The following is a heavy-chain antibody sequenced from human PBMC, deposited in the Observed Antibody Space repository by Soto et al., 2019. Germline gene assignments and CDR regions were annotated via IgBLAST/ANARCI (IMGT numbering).Heavy chain of an antibody. Sequence: GGSLRLSCAASGFTFSRDGMSWVRQAPGKGLEWVSLITDNGGSTYYADSVKGRFTISRDNTKDTLFLQMNSLRAEDTAVYYCAKERATTTAFDYWGQGALVTVSS. CDR1: GFTFSRDG. V-gene: IGHV3-23*01. CDR2: ITDNGGST. J-gene: IGHJ4*02. D-gene: IGHD4-17*01. CDR3: AKERATTTAFDY.